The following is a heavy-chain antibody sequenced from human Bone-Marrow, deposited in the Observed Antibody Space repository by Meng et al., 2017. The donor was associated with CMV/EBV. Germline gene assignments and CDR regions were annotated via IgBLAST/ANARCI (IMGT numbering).Heavy chain of an antibody. D-gene: IGHD4-17*01. CDR2: ISSSGNTI. V-gene: IGHV3-11*01. Sequence: GGSLRLSCAASGFTFSDYYMSWIRQAPGKGLEWLSYISSSGNTIHYADSVMGRFIISRDTPNNSVYLQMNRLRAEDTAVYYCVREDYGDYFFDTWGQGTRVTVYS. CDR1: GFTFSDYY. J-gene: IGHJ4*02. CDR3: VREDYGDYFFDT.